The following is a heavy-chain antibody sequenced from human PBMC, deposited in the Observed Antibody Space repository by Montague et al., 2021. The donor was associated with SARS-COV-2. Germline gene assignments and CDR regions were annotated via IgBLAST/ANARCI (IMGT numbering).Heavy chain of an antibody. V-gene: IGHV4-39*07. J-gene: IGHJ6*02. CDR2: INHSGST. CDR3: ARGRTVTTFYSYYGMDV. Sequence: SETLSLTCTVSGGSISSSSYYWGWIRQPPGKGLEWIGEINHSGSTNYNPSLKSRVTISVDTSKNQFSLKLSSLTAADTAVYYCARGRTVTTFYSYYGMDVWGQGTTVTVSS. CDR1: GGSISSSSYY. D-gene: IGHD4-17*01.